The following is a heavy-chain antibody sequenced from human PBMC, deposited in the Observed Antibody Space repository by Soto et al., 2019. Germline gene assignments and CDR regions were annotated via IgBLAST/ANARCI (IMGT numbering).Heavy chain of an antibody. Sequence: QVQLVQSGAEVKKPGASVKVSCKASGYTFTSYAMHWVRQAPGQRLEWMGWINAGNGNTKYSQKFPGRVTITRDTSASTAYMELSSLRSEDTAVYYCARGVGLYSNYDYWGQGTLVTVSS. CDR2: INAGNGNT. CDR3: ARGVGLYSNYDY. CDR1: GYTFTSYA. V-gene: IGHV1-3*01. D-gene: IGHD2-2*02. J-gene: IGHJ4*02.